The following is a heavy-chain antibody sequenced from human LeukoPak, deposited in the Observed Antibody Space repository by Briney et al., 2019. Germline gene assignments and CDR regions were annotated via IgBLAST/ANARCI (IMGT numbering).Heavy chain of an antibody. Sequence: GGSLRLSCAASGFTFSSYSMNWVRQAPGKGLEWVSSISSSSSYIYYADSVKGRFTISRDNAKNSLYLQMNSLRAEDTAVYYCARSGGWYVFYYYYYMDVWGKGTTVTISS. D-gene: IGHD6-19*01. CDR1: GFTFSSYS. J-gene: IGHJ6*03. CDR2: ISSSSSYI. CDR3: ARSGGWYVFYYYYYMDV. V-gene: IGHV3-21*04.